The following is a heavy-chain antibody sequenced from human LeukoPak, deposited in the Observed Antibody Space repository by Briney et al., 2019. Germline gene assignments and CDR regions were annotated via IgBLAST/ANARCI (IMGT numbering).Heavy chain of an antibody. Sequence: GSLRLSCAASGFTFSSYAMSWIRQPPGKGLEWIGSIYYSGSTYYNPSLKSRVTISVDTSKNQFSLKLSSVTAADTAVYYCARLYYYDSSGYYDYWGQGTLVTVSS. D-gene: IGHD3-22*01. CDR2: IYYSGST. CDR3: ARLYYYDSSGYYDY. J-gene: IGHJ4*02. V-gene: IGHV4-39*01. CDR1: GFTFSSYA.